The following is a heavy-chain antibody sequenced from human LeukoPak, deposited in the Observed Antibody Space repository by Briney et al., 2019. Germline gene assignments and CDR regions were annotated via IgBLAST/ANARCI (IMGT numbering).Heavy chain of an antibody. Sequence: GRSLRLSCAASGFSFSTYGMHWVRQAPGKGLEWVAVIWFDGSKTNYRDSVKGRLTISRDNSKNTLYLQMNSLRVEDTAVYYCAKGVFWSGYSVFDYWGQGTLVTVSS. CDR3: AKGVFWSGYSVFDY. V-gene: IGHV3-33*06. D-gene: IGHD3-3*01. CDR1: GFSFSTYG. CDR2: IWFDGSKT. J-gene: IGHJ4*02.